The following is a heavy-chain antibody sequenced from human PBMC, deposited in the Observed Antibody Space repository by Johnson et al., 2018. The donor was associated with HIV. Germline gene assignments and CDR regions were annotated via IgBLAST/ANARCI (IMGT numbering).Heavy chain of an antibody. V-gene: IGHV3-30*04. CDR2: ISYDGSNK. D-gene: IGHD3-16*01. CDR3: AKEAYYVEAFDI. J-gene: IGHJ3*02. Sequence: VQLVESGGGVVQPGRSLRLSCAASGLSLSSYAMHWVRQAPGKGLEWVAVISYDGSNKYYADSLKGRFTISRDNSKNKLYLQMNILRAEDTAVYFCAKEAYYVEAFDIWGQGTLVTVSS. CDR1: GLSLSSYA.